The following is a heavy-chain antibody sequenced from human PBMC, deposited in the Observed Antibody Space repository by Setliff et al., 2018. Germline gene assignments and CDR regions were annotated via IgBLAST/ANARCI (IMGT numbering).Heavy chain of an antibody. J-gene: IGHJ6*02. CDR3: ARDRPIAASGTFIRYYYYYGMDV. CDR1: GGSISSYY. V-gene: IGHV4-59*01. D-gene: IGHD6-13*01. Sequence: SETLSLTCTVSGGSISSYYWSWIRQPPGKGLEWIGYIYYSGSTNYNPSRKSLVTIAVDTSKNQFSLKLSSVTAADTAVYYCARDRPIAASGTFIRYYYYYGMDVWGQGTTVTVSS. CDR2: IYYSGST.